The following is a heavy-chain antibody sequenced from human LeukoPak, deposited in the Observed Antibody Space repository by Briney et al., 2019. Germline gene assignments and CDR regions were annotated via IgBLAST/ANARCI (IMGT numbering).Heavy chain of an antibody. J-gene: IGHJ4*02. Sequence: SETLSLTCTVSGGSISSGSYYWSWIRQPAGKGLEWIGRIYTSGSTNYNPSLKSRVTMSVDTSKNQFSLKLSSVTAADTAVYCCASFGGGLVGYWGQGTLVTVSS. D-gene: IGHD3-16*01. CDR2: IYTSGST. CDR1: GGSISSGSYY. V-gene: IGHV4-61*02. CDR3: ASFGGGLVGY.